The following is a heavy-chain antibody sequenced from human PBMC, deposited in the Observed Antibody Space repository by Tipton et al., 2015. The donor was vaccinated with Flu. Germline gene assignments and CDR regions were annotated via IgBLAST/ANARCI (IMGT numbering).Heavy chain of an antibody. CDR1: GDSMSSFY. D-gene: IGHD3-10*01. Sequence: TLSLTCTVSGDSMSSFYWSWIRQPAGKGLEWIGRMYASGSTKYNPSLKSRVTMSVDTSKEQFSLKLTPVTAADTAVYYCARGSGSGTYMIFDFWGQGTLVTVPS. V-gene: IGHV4-4*07. J-gene: IGHJ4*02. CDR2: MYASGST. CDR3: ARGSGSGTYMIFDF.